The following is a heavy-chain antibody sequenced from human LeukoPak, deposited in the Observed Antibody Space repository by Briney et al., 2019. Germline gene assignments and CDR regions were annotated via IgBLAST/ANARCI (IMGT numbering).Heavy chain of an antibody. CDR3: ARGDFGANYYYNYMDV. CDR1: GFTFSSYG. D-gene: IGHD3-3*01. CDR2: INSDGSST. V-gene: IGHV3-74*01. J-gene: IGHJ6*03. Sequence: GRSLRLSCAASGFTFSSYGMHWVRQAPGKGLVWVSRINSDGSSTSYADSVKGRFTISRDNAKNTVYLQMNSLRAEDTAVYYCARGDFGANYYYNYMDVWGKGTTVTVSS.